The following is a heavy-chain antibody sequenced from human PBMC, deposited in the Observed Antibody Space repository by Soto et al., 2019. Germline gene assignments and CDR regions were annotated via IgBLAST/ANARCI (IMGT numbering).Heavy chain of an antibody. CDR1: GYIFSNYW. CDR3: VIRMVNVKYDPNYFDS. V-gene: IGHV5-51*01. D-gene: IGHD2-8*01. CDR2: IFPGDSES. Sequence: PGESLKISCKASGYIFSNYWIGWVRQMPGKGLEWMGIIFPGDSESRYSPSFQGQVTISADQSISTAYLQWSSLKASDTAIYYCVIRMVNVKYDPNYFDSCGQRTLVPVSS. J-gene: IGHJ4*02.